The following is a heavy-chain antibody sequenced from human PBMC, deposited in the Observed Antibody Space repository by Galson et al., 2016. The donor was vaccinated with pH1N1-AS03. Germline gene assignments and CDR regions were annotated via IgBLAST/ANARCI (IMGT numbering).Heavy chain of an antibody. CDR3: AKDRVRLQVTESSAFDI. J-gene: IGHJ3*02. CDR1: GFTFSSYG. CDR2: IRYDGSNT. Sequence: SLRLSCAASGFTFSSYGLHWIRQAPGEGLEWVTVIRYDGSNTYYVDSVRGRFTISRDNSKNMLYLQVNSLRAEDSAAYYCAKDRVRLQVTESSAFDIWGQGTMVTVSS. V-gene: IGHV3-30*02. D-gene: IGHD4-23*01.